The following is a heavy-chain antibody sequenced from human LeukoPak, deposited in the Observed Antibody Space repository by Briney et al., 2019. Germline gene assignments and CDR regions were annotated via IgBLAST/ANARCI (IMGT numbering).Heavy chain of an antibody. CDR2: IDPNSGGT. V-gene: IGHV1-2*02. CDR3: ASAYYYGSGSPIAELDY. Sequence: ASVKVSCKASGYTFTGYYMHWVRQAPGQGLEWMGWIDPNSGGTNYAQKFQGRVTMTRDTSISTAYMELSRLRSDDTAVYYCASAYYYGSGSPIAELDYRGQGTLVTVSS. J-gene: IGHJ4*02. CDR1: GYTFTGYY. D-gene: IGHD3-10*01.